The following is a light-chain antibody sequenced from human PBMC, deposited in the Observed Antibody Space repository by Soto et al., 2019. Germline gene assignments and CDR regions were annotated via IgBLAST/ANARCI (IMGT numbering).Light chain of an antibody. CDR1: SSDVGSHKL. CDR2: EGN. Sequence: QSVLTQPASVSGSPGQSITISCTGTSSDVGSHKLVSWYQQHPGKAPKVIIYEGNKRPSGVSYRFSGSKSGSTASLTISGLQAEDEADYYCWSYAGRSTSNVFGTGTKVTVL. J-gene: IGLJ1*01. CDR3: WSYAGRSTSNV. V-gene: IGLV2-23*01.